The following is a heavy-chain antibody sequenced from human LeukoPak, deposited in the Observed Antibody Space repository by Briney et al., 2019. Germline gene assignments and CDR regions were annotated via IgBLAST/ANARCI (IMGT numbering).Heavy chain of an antibody. CDR1: QFKFNNYG. J-gene: IGHJ4*02. CDR2: ITGSGDRT. Sequence: GGSLRLSCATSQFKFNNYGMTWVRQAPGKGLEWVSSITGSGDRTQYADFVKGRFTISRDNSKNTVSLHMNSLRAEDSAIYRCARAYDKAYDYWGQGTLVTVSS. CDR3: ARAYDKAYDY. D-gene: IGHD2-21*01. V-gene: IGHV3-23*01.